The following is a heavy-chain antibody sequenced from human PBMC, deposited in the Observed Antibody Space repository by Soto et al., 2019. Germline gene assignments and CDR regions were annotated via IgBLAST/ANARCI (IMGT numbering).Heavy chain of an antibody. CDR2: IYPGDSDT. J-gene: IGHJ4*01. V-gene: IGHV5-51*01. D-gene: IGHD2-21*01. CDR3: ARLANICDCDN. CDR1: RYISTHYW. Sequence: PGASLKIPCQGSRYISTHYWIGWLRQMPGKGLESMGIIYPGDSDTRYSPSFQGQVTISDDTYISNAYLQWSSLKASDTAMEYGARLANICDCDNWGHVTMVAVSS.